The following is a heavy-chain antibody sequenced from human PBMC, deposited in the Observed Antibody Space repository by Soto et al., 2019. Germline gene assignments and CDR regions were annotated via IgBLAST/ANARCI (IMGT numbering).Heavy chain of an antibody. CDR3: ARPRSSSRNYYGMDV. CDR1: GYSFTSYW. J-gene: IGHJ6*02. V-gene: IGHV5-51*01. D-gene: IGHD6-13*01. Sequence: PGESLKISCKGSGYSFTSYWIGSVRQMPGKGLEWMGIIYPGDSDTRYSPSFQGQVTISADKSISTAYLQWSSLKASDTAMYYCARPRSSSRNYYGMDVWGQGTTVTVSS. CDR2: IYPGDSDT.